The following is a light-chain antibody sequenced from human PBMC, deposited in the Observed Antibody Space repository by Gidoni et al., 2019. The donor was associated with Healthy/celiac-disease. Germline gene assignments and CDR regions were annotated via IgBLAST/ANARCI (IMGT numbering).Light chain of an antibody. CDR3: QQYDNRIT. CDR1: QDISNY. CDR2: DAS. J-gene: IGKJ4*01. Sequence: DIQMTQSPSSLSASVGDRVTITCQASQDISNYLNWYQQKPWKAPKLLIYDASNLETGVPSRFSGSGSGTDFTFTISSLQPEDIATYYCQQYDNRITFGGGTKVEIK. V-gene: IGKV1-33*01.